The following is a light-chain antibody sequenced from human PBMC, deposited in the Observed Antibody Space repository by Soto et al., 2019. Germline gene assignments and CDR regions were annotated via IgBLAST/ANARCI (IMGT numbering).Light chain of an antibody. CDR1: QSVSSGH. CDR3: QQRSNWPSLT. V-gene: IGKV3D-20*02. CDR2: GAS. Sequence: DIVLTQSPGTLSLSPGERASLSCRASQSVSSGHLAWYQQKPGQAPRLLIYGASSRATGIPDRFSGSGSGTDFTLTISRLEPEDYAVYYCQQRSNWPSLTFGGGTKVEIK. J-gene: IGKJ4*01.